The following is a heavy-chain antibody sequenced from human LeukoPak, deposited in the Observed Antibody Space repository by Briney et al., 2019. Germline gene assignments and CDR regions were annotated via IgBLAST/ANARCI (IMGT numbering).Heavy chain of an antibody. Sequence: SETLSLTCTVSGGSISSYYWSWIRQPPGKGLAWIGYIYYSGGTNYNPSLKSRVTISVDTSKKQFSLKLSSVTAADTAVYYCARETYYYDSSGYHDAFDIWGQGTMVTVSS. CDR1: GGSISSYY. V-gene: IGHV4-59*01. J-gene: IGHJ3*02. D-gene: IGHD3-22*01. CDR3: ARETYYYDSSGYHDAFDI. CDR2: IYYSGGT.